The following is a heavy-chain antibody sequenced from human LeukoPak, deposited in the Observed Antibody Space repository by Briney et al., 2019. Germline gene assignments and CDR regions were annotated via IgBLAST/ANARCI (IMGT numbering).Heavy chain of an antibody. CDR2: ISGSGGST. J-gene: IGHJ6*03. D-gene: IGHD1-14*01. CDR1: GFTFSDYY. CDR3: AKASEDYYYMDV. V-gene: IGHV3-23*01. Sequence: GGSLRLSCAASGFTFSDYYMSWIRQAPGKGLEWVSAISGSGGSTYYADSVKGRFTISRDNSKNTLYLQMNSLRAEDTAVYYCAKASEDYYYMDVWGKGTTVTVSS.